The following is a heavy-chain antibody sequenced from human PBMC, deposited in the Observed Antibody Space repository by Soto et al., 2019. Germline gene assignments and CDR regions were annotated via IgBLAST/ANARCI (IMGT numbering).Heavy chain of an antibody. V-gene: IGHV3-73*01. CDR2: IRSKANSYAT. D-gene: IGHD1-1*01. CDR1: GFIFSGSA. CDR3: CDYLGDKWNERNYCDS. Sequence: GGSLRLSCAASGFIFSGSAMYWVRQASGKGLEWVGRIRSKANSYATSYAASVKGRFTISRDDSKNTAYLQMNSLKTEDTAVYYCCDYLGDKWNERNYCDSWGQETLVTVSS. J-gene: IGHJ4*02.